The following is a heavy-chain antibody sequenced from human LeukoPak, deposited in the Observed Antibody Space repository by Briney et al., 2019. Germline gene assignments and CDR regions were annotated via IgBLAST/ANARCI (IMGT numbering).Heavy chain of an antibody. Sequence: SETLSLTCTVSGGSISSYYWSWIRQPPGKGLEWIGYIYYSGSTNYNPSLKSRVTILVDTSKNQFSLKLSSVTAADTAVYYCGRAGLRWLQSGYFDYWGQGTLVTVSS. J-gene: IGHJ4*02. CDR2: IYYSGST. CDR1: GGSISSYY. V-gene: IGHV4-59*01. CDR3: GRAGLRWLQSGYFDY. D-gene: IGHD5-24*01.